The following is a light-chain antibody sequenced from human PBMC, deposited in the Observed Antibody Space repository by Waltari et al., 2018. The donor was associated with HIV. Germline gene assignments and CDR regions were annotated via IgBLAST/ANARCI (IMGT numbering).Light chain of an antibody. CDR3: AAWEDSLSGHLI. Sequence: QSVLTQPPSMSGTPGQTVTISCSGGSSNIGSNYVFWYQHLPGAAPKLLIYRNNQRPSGFPGRYAGSKSGTSPSLALSGLLSEDEAEYYCAAWEDSLSGHLIFGGGTKLTV. CDR1: SSNIGSNY. V-gene: IGLV1-47*01. CDR2: RNN. J-gene: IGLJ2*01.